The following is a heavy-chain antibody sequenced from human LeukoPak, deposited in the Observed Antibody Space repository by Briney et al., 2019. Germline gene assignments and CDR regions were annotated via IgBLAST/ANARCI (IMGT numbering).Heavy chain of an antibody. CDR2: IYYSGST. V-gene: IGHV4-59*08. D-gene: IGHD6-19*01. CDR1: GGSISSYY. J-gene: IGHJ4*02. CDR3: ARHGRITVAGKRNTFDN. Sequence: SETLSLTCTVSGGSISSYYWSWTRQPPGKGLEWIGYIYYSGSTYYNPSLKNRVTIAVDTSKNQFSLKLRSVTAADTAVYYCARHGRITVAGKRNTFDNWGQGTLVTVSS.